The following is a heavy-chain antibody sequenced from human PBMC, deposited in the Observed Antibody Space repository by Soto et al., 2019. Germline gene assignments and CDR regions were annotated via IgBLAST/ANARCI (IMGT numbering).Heavy chain of an antibody. Sequence: GESLKISCKASGYSFTNYWIGWVRQMPGKGLEWMAIIYPGDSDARYRPSFQGQVTISADKSINTAYLQWSSLKASDTAMYYCARSRITGATWSFDKWGQGKLVT. V-gene: IGHV5-51*01. D-gene: IGHD1-20*01. J-gene: IGHJ4*02. CDR3: ARSRITGATWSFDK. CDR2: IYPGDSDA. CDR1: GYSFTNYW.